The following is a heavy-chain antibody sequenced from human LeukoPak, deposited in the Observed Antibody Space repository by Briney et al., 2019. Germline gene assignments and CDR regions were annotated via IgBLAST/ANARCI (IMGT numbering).Heavy chain of an antibody. CDR2: INHSGST. Sequence: SETLSLTCTVSGGSISSGGYYWSWIRQPPGKGLEWIGEINHSGSTNYNPSLKSRVTISVDTSKNQFSLKLSSVTAADTAVYYCARGGPHGDYVGDYWGQGTLVTVSS. CDR3: ARGGPHGDYVGDY. D-gene: IGHD4-17*01. CDR1: GGSISSGGYY. J-gene: IGHJ4*02. V-gene: IGHV4-39*07.